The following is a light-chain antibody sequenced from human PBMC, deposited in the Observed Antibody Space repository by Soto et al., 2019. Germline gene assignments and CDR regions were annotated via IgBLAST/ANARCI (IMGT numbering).Light chain of an antibody. CDR3: TSYSSSSPVL. V-gene: IGLV2-14*01. CDR2: EVT. Sequence: QSVLTQPAFVSGSLGQSITISCTGTSSDVGAYNYVSWYQQHPDKAPKLLIFEVTNRPSGVSGRFSGSKSGITASLSISGLQPEDEADYYCTSYSSSSPVLFGGGTKLTVL. J-gene: IGLJ2*01. CDR1: SSDVGAYNY.